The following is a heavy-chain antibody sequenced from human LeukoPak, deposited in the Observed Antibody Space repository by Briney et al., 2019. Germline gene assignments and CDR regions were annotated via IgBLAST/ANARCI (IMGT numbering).Heavy chain of an antibody. J-gene: IGHJ6*03. Sequence: KPAETLPLTCTVSGGSISRYYWSWIRQPPGKGLEWIGYIYYIGITNYNPSLKSRVTISVDTSKNQFSLKLSSVTAADTAMYYCARVFSSYDSSGYYDYYYYMGVWGKGTTVTVSS. V-gene: IGHV4-59*01. CDR3: ARVFSSYDSSGYYDYYYYMGV. CDR1: GGSISRYY. D-gene: IGHD3-22*01. CDR2: IYYIGIT.